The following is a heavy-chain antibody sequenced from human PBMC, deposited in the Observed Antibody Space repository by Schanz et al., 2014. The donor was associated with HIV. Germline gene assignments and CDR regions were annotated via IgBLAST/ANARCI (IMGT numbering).Heavy chain of an antibody. D-gene: IGHD4-17*01. CDR3: ARQGLRFSFWLDY. Sequence: QEQLVESGGGVVQPGRSLRLSCTASGFTFSNYGMHWVRQAPGKGLEWVAAIWYDGSNKFYADSVKGRFTISRDNSKNTLYLQMNNLRAEDTAVYGCARQGLRFSFWLDYWGQGTPVTVS. CDR1: GFTFSNYG. V-gene: IGHV3-33*01. CDR2: IWYDGSNK. J-gene: IGHJ4*02.